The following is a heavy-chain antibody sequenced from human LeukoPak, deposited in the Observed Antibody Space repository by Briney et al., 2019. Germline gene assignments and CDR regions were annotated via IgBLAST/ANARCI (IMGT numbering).Heavy chain of an antibody. Sequence: SGPTLVKPTQTLTLTCTFTGFSLTTDGVAMGWIRQPPGKALEWLAIIYWDDDKRYSPFLKSRLTITKDTSKNQVVLTLTNMDPVDTATYYCAHSYRYHFDDSLKIGCYYFDYWGQGTLVTVSS. CDR3: AHSYRYHFDDSLKIGCYYFDY. J-gene: IGHJ4*02. CDR2: IYWDDDK. CDR1: GFSLTTDGVA. V-gene: IGHV2-5*02. D-gene: IGHD1-20*01.